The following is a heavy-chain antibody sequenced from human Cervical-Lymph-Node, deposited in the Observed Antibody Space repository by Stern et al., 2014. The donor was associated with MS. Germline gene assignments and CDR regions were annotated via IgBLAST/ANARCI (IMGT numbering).Heavy chain of an antibody. V-gene: IGHV1-3*01. D-gene: IGHD4-11*01. J-gene: IGHJ4*02. CDR1: GYNFIDHA. CDR3: ARQPDYSDFRDF. CDR2: INGGPGTT. Sequence: QVQLVQSGAEVKKPGASMTISCKTSGYNFIDHAIHWVLQAPGQRLEGMGWINGGPGTTKYSQKVQGRVSFTRDKAASAAYMDLSSLSPDDTAVYYCARQPDYSDFRDFWGQGTLVTVSS.